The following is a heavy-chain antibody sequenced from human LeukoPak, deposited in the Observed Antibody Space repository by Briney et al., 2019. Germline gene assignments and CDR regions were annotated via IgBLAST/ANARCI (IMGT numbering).Heavy chain of an antibody. V-gene: IGHV4-39*01. CDR3: ARVGGHFDY. CDR1: GGSISYSSYY. Sequence: SETLSLTCTVSGGSISYSSYYWGWIRQPPGKGLEWIGTIYYSGSTYYNPSLKSRVTISVDTSKNQFSLKLTSVTAADTAVYYCARVGGHFDYWGQGTLVTVPS. CDR2: IYYSGST. D-gene: IGHD2-15*01. J-gene: IGHJ4*02.